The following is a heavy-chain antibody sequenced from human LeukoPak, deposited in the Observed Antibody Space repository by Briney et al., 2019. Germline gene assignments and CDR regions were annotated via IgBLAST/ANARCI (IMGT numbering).Heavy chain of an antibody. CDR2: ITGSSSTI. CDR1: GFTLSSYS. Sequence: GGSLRLSCAASGFTLSSYSMNWVRQAPGKGLEWVSYITGSSSTISYADSVKGRFTISRDNARNSLYLQMNSLRAEDTAVYYCARYGGYPFNWFDPWGQGTLVTVSS. J-gene: IGHJ5*02. V-gene: IGHV3-48*01. CDR3: ARYGGYPFNWFDP. D-gene: IGHD4-17*01.